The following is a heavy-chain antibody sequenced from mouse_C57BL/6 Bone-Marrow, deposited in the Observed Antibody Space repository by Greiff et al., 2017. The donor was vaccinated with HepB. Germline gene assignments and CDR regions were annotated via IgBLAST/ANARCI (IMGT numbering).Heavy chain of an antibody. D-gene: IGHD1-1*01. CDR2: ISDGGSYT. J-gene: IGHJ1*03. V-gene: IGHV5-4*01. CDR3: ARDYYGSSAYWYFDV. CDR1: GFTFSSYA. Sequence: VQLKESGGGLVKPGGSLKLSCAASGFTFSSYAMSWVRQTPEKRLEWVATISDGGSYTYYPDNVKGRFTISRDNAKNNLYLQMSHLKSEDTAMYYCARDYYGSSAYWYFDVWGTGTTVTVSS.